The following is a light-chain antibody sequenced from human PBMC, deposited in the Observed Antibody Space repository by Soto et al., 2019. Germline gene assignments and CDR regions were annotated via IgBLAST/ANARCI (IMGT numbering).Light chain of an antibody. V-gene: IGKV1-39*01. CDR3: QQSYNSPQT. CDR1: QSISGA. Sequence: DVQMTQSPSTLPASVRDRVTITCRASQSISGALNWYQQKPGKAPKLLIYAASSLQSGVPSRFSGSGSGTDFTLTISSLQPEDFATYSCQQSYNSPQTFGRGTKVDIK. CDR2: AAS. J-gene: IGKJ1*01.